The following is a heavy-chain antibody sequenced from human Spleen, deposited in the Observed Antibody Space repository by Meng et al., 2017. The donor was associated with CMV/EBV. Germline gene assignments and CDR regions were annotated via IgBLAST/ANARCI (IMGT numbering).Heavy chain of an antibody. V-gene: IGHV4-59*01. CDR1: GASISGYY. D-gene: IGHD5-12*01. Sequence: SETLSLTCTVSGASISGYYWSWIRQPPGKGLEWIGYIYYNEYTKYNPSLKSRVTISADTSKNQFSLNLTSVTAADTAVYYCATLWGSGFDYAFDPWGQGALVTVSS. CDR3: ATLWGSGFDYAFDP. CDR2: IYYNEYT. J-gene: IGHJ5*02.